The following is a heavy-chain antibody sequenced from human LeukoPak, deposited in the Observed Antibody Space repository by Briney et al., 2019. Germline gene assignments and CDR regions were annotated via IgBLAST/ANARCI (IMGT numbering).Heavy chain of an antibody. Sequence: GASVKVSCKASGYTFTSYYMHWVRQAPGQGLEWMAIINPSGGSTSYAQKLQGRVTMTRDTSTSTVYMELSSLRSEDTAVYYCARPYSSSSPWDWFDPWGQGTLVTVSS. V-gene: IGHV1-46*01. D-gene: IGHD6-6*01. CDR1: GYTFTSYY. CDR3: ARPYSSSSPWDWFDP. J-gene: IGHJ5*02. CDR2: INPSGGST.